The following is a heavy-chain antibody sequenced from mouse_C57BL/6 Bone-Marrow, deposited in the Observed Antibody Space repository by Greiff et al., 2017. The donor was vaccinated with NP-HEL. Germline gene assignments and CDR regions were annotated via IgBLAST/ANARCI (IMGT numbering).Heavy chain of an antibody. CDR2: ISNGGGST. Sequence: EVKVVESGGGLVQPGGSLKLSCAASGFTFSDYYMYWVRQTPEKRLEWVAYISNGGGSTYYPDTVKGRFTISRDNAKNTLYLQMSRLKSEDTAMYYCARGGDYPYWYFDVWGTGTTVTVSS. J-gene: IGHJ1*03. CDR1: GFTFSDYY. V-gene: IGHV5-12*01. D-gene: IGHD2-4*01. CDR3: ARGGDYPYWYFDV.